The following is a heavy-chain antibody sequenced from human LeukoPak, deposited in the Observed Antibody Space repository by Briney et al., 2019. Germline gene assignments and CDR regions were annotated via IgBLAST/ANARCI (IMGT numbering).Heavy chain of an antibody. Sequence: ASVKLSCKASGGTFSSYAISWVRQAPGQGLEWMGGIIPIFGTANYAQKFQGRVTITTDESTSTAYMELSSLRSEDTAVYYCARSYYYDSSGYGYWGQGTLVTVSS. D-gene: IGHD3-22*01. CDR2: IIPIFGTA. J-gene: IGHJ4*02. CDR1: GGTFSSYA. CDR3: ARSYYYDSSGYGY. V-gene: IGHV1-69*05.